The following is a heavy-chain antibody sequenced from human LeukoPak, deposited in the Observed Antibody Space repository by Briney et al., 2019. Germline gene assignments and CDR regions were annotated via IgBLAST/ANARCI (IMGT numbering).Heavy chain of an antibody. J-gene: IGHJ4*02. V-gene: IGHV4-59*01. CDR1: GDSISIYY. CDR3: ARGRGDSRGTSFDS. CDR2: IYYTGST. Sequence: PSETLSLTCTVSGDSISIYYWSWIRQPPGKGLEWIGYIYYTGSTTYNPSLKSRLTIPIDTSKNQFSLNLISLTAADTAVYYCARGRGDSRGTSFDSWGQGTLVTVSS. D-gene: IGHD3-22*01.